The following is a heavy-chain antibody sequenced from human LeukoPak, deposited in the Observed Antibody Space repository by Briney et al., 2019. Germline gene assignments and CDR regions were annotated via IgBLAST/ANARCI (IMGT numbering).Heavy chain of an antibody. J-gene: IGHJ4*02. Sequence: GGSLRLSCAASGFTFSDYAMHWVRQAPGKGPEWVVVISKDGSDKYYPGSVRGRFTISRDNSKNTIYLQMDSLRAEDTAIYYCARDYWWNYDYWGQGTLVTVSS. CDR1: GFTFSDYA. V-gene: IGHV3-30-3*01. D-gene: IGHD1-7*01. CDR3: ARDYWWNYDY. CDR2: ISKDGSDK.